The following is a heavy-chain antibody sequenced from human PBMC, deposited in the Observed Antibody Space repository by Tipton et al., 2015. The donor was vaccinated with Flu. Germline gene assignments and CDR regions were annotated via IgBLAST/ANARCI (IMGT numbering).Heavy chain of an antibody. V-gene: IGHV4-31*03. J-gene: IGHJ6*02. D-gene: IGHD3-10*01. Sequence: GLVKPSQTLSLTCNVSGGSISSGGAYWSWIRQHPGKGLEWIGGIYYSGSTYKNPSLTSRVSISVDTSKNQFSLNLKSVTAADTAVYYCVRDQGFGDGPTYDYYGMDVWGQGTTVTVSS. CDR2: IYYSGST. CDR1: GGSISSGGAY. CDR3: VRDQGFGDGPTYDYYGMDV.